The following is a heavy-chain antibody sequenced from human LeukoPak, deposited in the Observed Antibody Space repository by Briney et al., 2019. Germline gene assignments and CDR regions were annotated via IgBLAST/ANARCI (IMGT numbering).Heavy chain of an antibody. CDR3: ARVKGYAFDI. J-gene: IGHJ3*02. CDR1: GFTFSNNW. V-gene: IGHV3-21*01. Sequence: GGSLRLSCVASGFTFSNNWMSWVRQAPGKGLEWVSSISSSSSYIYYADSVKGRFTISRDNAKNSLYLQMNSLRAEDTAVYYCARVKGYAFDIWGQGTMVTVSS. CDR2: ISSSSSYI.